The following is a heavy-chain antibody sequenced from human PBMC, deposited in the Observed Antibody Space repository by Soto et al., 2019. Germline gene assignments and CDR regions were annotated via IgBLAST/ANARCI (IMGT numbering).Heavy chain of an antibody. V-gene: IGHV1-69*04. CDR3: ARDQLPGEYSSGLHDAFDI. D-gene: IGHD6-19*01. CDR2: IIPILGIA. Sequence: GIPVKVSSKAPRVAFGSRSSCSPQQSTGQGLEWMGRIIPILGIANYAQKFQGRVTITADKSTSTAYMELSSLRSEDTAVYYCARDQLPGEYSSGLHDAFDIWGQGTMVTVSS. CDR1: RVAFGSRS. J-gene: IGHJ3*02.